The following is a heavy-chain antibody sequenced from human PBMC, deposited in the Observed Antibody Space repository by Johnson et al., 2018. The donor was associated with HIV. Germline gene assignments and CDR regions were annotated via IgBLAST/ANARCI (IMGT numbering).Heavy chain of an antibody. V-gene: IGHV3-30*02. D-gene: IGHD3-3*01. CDR1: GFTFSSYG. Sequence: QLVESGGGVVQPGGSLRLSCAASGFTFSSYGMHWVRQAPGKGLEWVAFIRYDGSNKYYADSVKGRFTISRDNAKNSLYLQMNSLRGEDTAVYYCARDPLAYDNFWSGSLHAFDIWGQGTKVTVSS. J-gene: IGHJ3*02. CDR3: ARDPLAYDNFWSGSLHAFDI. CDR2: IRYDGSNK.